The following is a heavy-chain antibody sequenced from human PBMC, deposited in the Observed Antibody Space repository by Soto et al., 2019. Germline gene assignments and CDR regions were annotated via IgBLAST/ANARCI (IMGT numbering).Heavy chain of an antibody. CDR2: ISGSGGST. CDR3: AKDLGRITMIVVVSNDAFDI. CDR1: GFTFSSYA. D-gene: IGHD3-22*01. V-gene: IGHV3-23*01. Sequence: EVQLLESGGGLVQPGGSLRLSCAASGFTFSSYAMSWVRQAPGKGLEWVSAISGSGGSTYYADSVKGRFTISRDNSKNTLYLQMNSLRAEDTAVYYCAKDLGRITMIVVVSNDAFDIWGQGTMVTVSS. J-gene: IGHJ3*02.